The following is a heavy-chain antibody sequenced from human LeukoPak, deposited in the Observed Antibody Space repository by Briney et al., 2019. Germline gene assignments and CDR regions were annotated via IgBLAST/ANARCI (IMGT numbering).Heavy chain of an antibody. CDR1: GFTFSNYW. CDR3: ARDGYTYFAY. CDR2: MKQDGSEK. V-gene: IGHV3-7*04. D-gene: IGHD5-24*01. Sequence: PGESLRLSCAASGFTFSNYWMSWVRQAPGKGLEWVANMKQDGSEKYYVDSVKGRFTISRDNAKNSLYLQMNSLRAEDTAVYYCARDGYTYFAYWGQGALVTVS. J-gene: IGHJ4*02.